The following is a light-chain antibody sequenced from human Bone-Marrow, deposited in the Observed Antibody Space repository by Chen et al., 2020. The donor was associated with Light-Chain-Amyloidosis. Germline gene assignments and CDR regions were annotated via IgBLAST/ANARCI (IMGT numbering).Light chain of an antibody. Sequence: QSVLTQPPSASGTPGQRVTISCSGGASNIGTNSAHWYHHSPGTAPRLLIYGNDQWPSGVPGRFSGCKSGTAASLAIGGLRPEDEGHYCCAAWDGGLNGVVFGGGTRLTVL. J-gene: IGLJ2*01. CDR2: GND. CDR3: AAWDGGLNGVV. CDR1: ASNIGTNS. V-gene: IGLV1-44*01.